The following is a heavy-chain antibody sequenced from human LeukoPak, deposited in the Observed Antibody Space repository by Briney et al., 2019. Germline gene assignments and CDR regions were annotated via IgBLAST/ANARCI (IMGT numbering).Heavy chain of an antibody. V-gene: IGHV4-59*08. CDR1: GGSISSYY. D-gene: IGHD3-3*01. Sequence: KPAETLSLTCTVSGGSISSYYWSWIRQPPGKGLEWIGYIYYSGTTNYNPSLKSRVTISVDTSKNQFSLKLSSVTAADTAVYYCARRPSGYTLYWFDPWGQGTLVTVSS. CDR3: ARRPSGYTLYWFDP. CDR2: IYYSGTT. J-gene: IGHJ5*02.